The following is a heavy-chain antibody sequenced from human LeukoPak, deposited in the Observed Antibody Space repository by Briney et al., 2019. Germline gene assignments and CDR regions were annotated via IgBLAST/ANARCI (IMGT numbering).Heavy chain of an antibody. V-gene: IGHV6-1*01. D-gene: IGHD2-8*02. J-gene: IGHJ4*02. CDR1: GDSVSRNTVT. CDR2: TYYRSKWST. CDR3: ARVSGGVFED. Sequence: SQTLSLTFAISGDSVSRNTVTWNWIRQSPSRGLEWLGRTYYRSKWSTDYSESVKRRITINPVTSKNQFSLHLNSVSPEYTAVYYCARVSGGVFEDWGQGTLVTVSS.